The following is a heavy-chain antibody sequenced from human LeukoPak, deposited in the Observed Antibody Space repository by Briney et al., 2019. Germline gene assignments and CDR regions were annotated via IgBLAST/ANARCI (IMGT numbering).Heavy chain of an antibody. Sequence: KPGGSLRLSCAASGFTFSRYWMTWVRQAPGKGLEWVAHMKQDGSEKYYVDSVKGRFTISRDNDKTSLYLQMSSLRAEDTAVYYCARDLTGEGVGAFGIWGQGTMVTVSS. D-gene: IGHD7-27*01. J-gene: IGHJ3*02. V-gene: IGHV3-7*01. CDR2: MKQDGSEK. CDR1: GFTFSRYW. CDR3: ARDLTGEGVGAFGI.